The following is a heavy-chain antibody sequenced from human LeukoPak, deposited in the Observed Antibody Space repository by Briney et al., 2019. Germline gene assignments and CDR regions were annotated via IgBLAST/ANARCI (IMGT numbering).Heavy chain of an antibody. CDR1: GFSFRSYT. J-gene: IGHJ6*03. Sequence: GGSLRLSCAASGFSFRSYTMNWVRQPPGKGLEWVSSIGTSSTTIYYADSVKGRFTISRDNAKNSLYLQVNSLRADDTAVYYCARFAAGGSYYYYMDVWGKGTTVTVSS. V-gene: IGHV3-48*01. D-gene: IGHD6-25*01. CDR2: IGTSSTTI. CDR3: ARFAAGGSYYYYMDV.